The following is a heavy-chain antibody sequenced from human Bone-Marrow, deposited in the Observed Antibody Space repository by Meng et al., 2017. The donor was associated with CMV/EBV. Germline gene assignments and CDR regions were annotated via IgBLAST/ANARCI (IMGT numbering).Heavy chain of an antibody. J-gene: IGHJ5*02. CDR1: GFTFDDYA. Sequence: GGSLRLSCAASGFTFDDYAMHWVRQAPGKGLEWVSGISWNSGSIGYADSVKGRFTISRDNAKNSLYLQMNSLRVEDTALYYCAKDIGRAAHCGGDCYFDPWGQGTLVTVSS. CDR3: AKDIGRAAHCGGDCYFDP. CDR2: ISWNSGSI. V-gene: IGHV3-9*01. D-gene: IGHD2-21*01.